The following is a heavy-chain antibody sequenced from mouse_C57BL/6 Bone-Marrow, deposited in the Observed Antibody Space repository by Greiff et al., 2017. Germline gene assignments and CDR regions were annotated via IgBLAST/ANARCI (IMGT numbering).Heavy chain of an antibody. D-gene: IGHD2-5*01. J-gene: IGHJ3*01. V-gene: IGHV5-9-1*02. CDR3: TRERNSNYGFAY. Sequence: EVKLMESGEGLVKPGGSLKLSCAASGFTFSSYAMSWVRQTPGKRLEWVAYISSGGDYIYYAETVKGRFTISRDNARNTLYLQMSSLKSEDTAMYYCTRERNSNYGFAYWGQGTLVTVSA. CDR2: ISSGGDYI. CDR1: GFTFSSYA.